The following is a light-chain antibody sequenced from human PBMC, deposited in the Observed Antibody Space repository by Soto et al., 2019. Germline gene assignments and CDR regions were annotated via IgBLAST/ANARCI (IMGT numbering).Light chain of an antibody. CDR3: SSYTTSTTLSWV. Sequence: QSVLTQPASVSGSPGQSITIACTGTSSDIGGYNYVSWYQQLPGKAPKLLIFEVNSRPSGVSYRFSGSRSGNTASLTISGLQAEDEADYYCSSYTTSTTLSWVFGGGTKVTVL. V-gene: IGLV2-14*01. J-gene: IGLJ3*02. CDR2: EVN. CDR1: SSDIGGYNY.